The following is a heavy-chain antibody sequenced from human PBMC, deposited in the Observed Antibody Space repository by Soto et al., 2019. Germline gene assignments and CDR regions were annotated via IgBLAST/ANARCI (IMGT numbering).Heavy chain of an antibody. D-gene: IGHD5-12*01. Sequence: QVLLVQSGAEVQKPGSSVRVSCKASGGTFSSFVISWVRQAPGQGLEWMGRFIPIFGTANYAQKFQGRVTITADESTSTAYMQLSSLRSEDTAVYYCAIVSGHTSGMDVWGQATTVTLSS. V-gene: IGHV1-69*01. J-gene: IGHJ6*02. CDR1: GGTFSSFV. CDR3: AIVSGHTSGMDV. CDR2: FIPIFGTA.